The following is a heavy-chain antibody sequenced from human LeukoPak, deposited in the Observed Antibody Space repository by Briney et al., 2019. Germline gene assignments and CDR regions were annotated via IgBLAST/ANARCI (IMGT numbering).Heavy chain of an antibody. CDR2: ISSSGSTI. Sequence: GGSLRLSCAASGFTFSSYEMNWVRQAPGKGLEWVSYISSSGSTIYYADSVKGRFTISRDNAKNSLYLQMNSLRAEDTAVYYCARGGSSGYYTRGGYYFDYWGQGTLVTVSS. CDR3: ARGGSSGYYTRGGYYFDY. J-gene: IGHJ4*02. CDR1: GFTFSSYE. D-gene: IGHD3-22*01. V-gene: IGHV3-48*03.